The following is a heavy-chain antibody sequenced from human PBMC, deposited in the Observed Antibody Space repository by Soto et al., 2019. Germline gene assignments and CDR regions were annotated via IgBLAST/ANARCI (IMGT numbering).Heavy chain of an antibody. CDR2: IWYDGSNE. CDR1: GFTFSSYG. J-gene: IGHJ6*02. D-gene: IGHD1-1*01. Sequence: QVQLVESGGGVVQPERSLRLSCAASGFTFSSYGMHWVRQAPGKGLEWVAVIWYDGSNEYYADSVKGRFTISRDNSKNTLSLQMNSLRAEDTAVYYCARMRNDKTKNYFYYGMDVWGQGTTVTVSS. V-gene: IGHV3-33*01. CDR3: ARMRNDKTKNYFYYGMDV.